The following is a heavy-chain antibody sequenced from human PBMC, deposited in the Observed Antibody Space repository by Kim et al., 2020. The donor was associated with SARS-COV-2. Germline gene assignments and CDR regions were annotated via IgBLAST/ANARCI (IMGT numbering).Heavy chain of an antibody. CDR1: GFTFDDYA. CDR2: ISWNSGSI. Sequence: GGSLRLSCAASGFTFDDYAMHWVRQAPGKGLEWVSGISWNSGSIGYADSVKGRFTISRDNAKNSLYLQMNSLRAEDTALYYCAKGIRIAVAGDSYYYYGMDVWGQGTTVTVSS. J-gene: IGHJ6*02. CDR3: AKGIRIAVAGDSYYYYGMDV. D-gene: IGHD6-19*01. V-gene: IGHV3-9*01.